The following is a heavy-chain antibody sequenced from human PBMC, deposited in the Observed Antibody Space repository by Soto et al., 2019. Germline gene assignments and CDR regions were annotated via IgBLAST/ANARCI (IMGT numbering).Heavy chain of an antibody. CDR2: IHYSGIT. Sequence: SETLSLTCTVSVGSISTYYWSWIRQPPGKGLEWIGYIHYSGITYYNPSLKSRVTISLDTSKNQFSLKLSSVTAADTAVYYCARGSSIAGLYYGMDVWGQGTTVTVSS. CDR1: VGSISTYY. V-gene: IGHV4-59*06. D-gene: IGHD6-6*01. J-gene: IGHJ6*02. CDR3: ARGSSIAGLYYGMDV.